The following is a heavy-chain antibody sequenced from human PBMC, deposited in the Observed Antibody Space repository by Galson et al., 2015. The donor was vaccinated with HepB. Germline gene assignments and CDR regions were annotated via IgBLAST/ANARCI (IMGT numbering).Heavy chain of an antibody. D-gene: IGHD3-3*01. V-gene: IGHV5-10-1*01. CDR1: GYSFTNNW. J-gene: IGHJ6*03. Sequence: QSGAEVKKPGESLRISCKGSGYSFTNNWITWVRQMPGKGLEWMGRIDPSDSYTNYSPSFQGHVTISADKSIGTAYRQWSSLKASDTAMYYWARQVADFVDGLDYHYYYMDVWGKGTTVTVSS. CDR2: IDPSDSYT. CDR3: ARQVADFVDGLDYHYYYMDV.